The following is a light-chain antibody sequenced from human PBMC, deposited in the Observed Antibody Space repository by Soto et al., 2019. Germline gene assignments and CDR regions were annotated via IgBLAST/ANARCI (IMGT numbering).Light chain of an antibody. V-gene: IGKV3-20*01. J-gene: IGKJ1*01. CDR3: QQYGSSGT. Sequence: EIVLTQSPGTLSLSPGERATLSCRASQSVSNNYLAWYQQKPGQAPRLLIYGASNRATGIPDRFSGSGSGTYFIITISRVEDDVVVEYCQQYGSSGTFGQGTKVEIK. CDR1: QSVSNNY. CDR2: GAS.